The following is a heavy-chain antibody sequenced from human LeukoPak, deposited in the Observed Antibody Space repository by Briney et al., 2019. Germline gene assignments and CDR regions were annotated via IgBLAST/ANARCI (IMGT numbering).Heavy chain of an antibody. J-gene: IGHJ6*03. CDR2: ISYDGSNK. Sequence: PGRSLRLSCAASGFTFSSYAMHWVRQAPGKGLEWVAVISYDGSNKYYADSVKGRFTISRDNAKISLYLQMNSLRAEDTAVYYCARVSSSSGYYYYMDVWGKGTTVTVSS. CDR3: ARVSSSSGYYYYMDV. CDR1: GFTFSSYA. D-gene: IGHD6-6*01. V-gene: IGHV3-30*04.